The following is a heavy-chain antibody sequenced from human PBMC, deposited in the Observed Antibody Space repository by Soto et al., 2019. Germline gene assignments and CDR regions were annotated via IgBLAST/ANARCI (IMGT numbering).Heavy chain of an antibody. CDR1: GFTFSSYG. J-gene: IGHJ4*02. CDR3: AKALIPYYDFWSAPEFDY. CDR2: ISYDGSNK. V-gene: IGHV3-30*18. D-gene: IGHD3-3*01. Sequence: QVQLVESGGGVVQPGRSLRLSCAASGFTFSSYGMHWVRQAPGKGLEWVAVISYDGSNKYYADSVKGRFTISRDNSKNTLYLQMNSPRAEDTAVYYCAKALIPYYDFWSAPEFDYWGQGTLVTVSS.